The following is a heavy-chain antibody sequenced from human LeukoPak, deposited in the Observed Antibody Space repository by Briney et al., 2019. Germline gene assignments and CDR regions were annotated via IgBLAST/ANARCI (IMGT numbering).Heavy chain of an antibody. Sequence: GGSLRLSCAASGFTFSSYEMNWVRQAPGKGLEWVSYISSSGSTIYYADSVKGRFTISRDNSKNTLYLQMNSLRAEDTAVYYCARSPFLYSPSNYFDYWGQGTLVTVSS. CDR3: ARSPFLYSPSNYFDY. CDR2: ISSSGSTI. J-gene: IGHJ4*02. D-gene: IGHD2-21*01. CDR1: GFTFSSYE. V-gene: IGHV3-48*03.